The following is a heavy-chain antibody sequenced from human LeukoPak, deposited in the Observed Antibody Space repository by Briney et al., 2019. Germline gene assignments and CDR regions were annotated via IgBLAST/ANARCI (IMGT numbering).Heavy chain of an antibody. D-gene: IGHD6-13*01. Sequence: TGSGPTLVKPTQTLTLTCTFSGFSLSTSGVGVGWIRQPPGKALEWLALIYWDDDKRYRSSLKSRLTITKDTSKNQVVLTMTNMDPVDTATYYRAHRRQQLDFDYWGQGTLVTVSS. V-gene: IGHV2-5*02. CDR1: GFSLSTSGVG. CDR2: IYWDDDK. J-gene: IGHJ4*02. CDR3: AHRRQQLDFDY.